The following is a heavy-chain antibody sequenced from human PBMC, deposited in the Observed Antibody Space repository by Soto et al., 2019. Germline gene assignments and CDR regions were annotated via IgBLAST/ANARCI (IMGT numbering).Heavy chain of an antibody. CDR1: GGSISSYY. V-gene: IGHV4-59*01. CDR2: IYYSGST. Sequence: ASETLSLTCTVSGGSISSYYWSWIRQPPGKGLEWIGYIYYSGSTNYNPSLKSRVTISVDTSKNQFSLKLSSVTAADTAVYYCARVTDYDFHEADYYYYGLDVWGQGTTVTVSS. D-gene: IGHD3-3*01. CDR3: ARVTDYDFHEADYYYYGLDV. J-gene: IGHJ6*02.